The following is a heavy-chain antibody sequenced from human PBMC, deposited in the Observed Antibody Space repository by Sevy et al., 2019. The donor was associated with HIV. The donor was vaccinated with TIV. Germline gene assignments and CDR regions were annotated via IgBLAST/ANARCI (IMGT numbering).Heavy chain of an antibody. CDR2: ISGSGGST. J-gene: IGHJ4*02. V-gene: IGHV3-23*01. Sequence: GGSLRLSCAASGFTFSSYAMNWVRQAPGKGLEWVSAISGSGGSTYYADSVKGRFTISRDNSKNTLYLQMNSLRAEDTAVYYCAKVIEYQLLYRLDYWGQGTLVTVSS. D-gene: IGHD2-2*02. CDR3: AKVIEYQLLYRLDY. CDR1: GFTFSSYA.